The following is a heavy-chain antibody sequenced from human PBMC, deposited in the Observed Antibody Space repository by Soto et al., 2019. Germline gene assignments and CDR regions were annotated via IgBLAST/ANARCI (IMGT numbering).Heavy chain of an antibody. CDR2: IYYSGST. CDR1: GGSVSSGSYY. J-gene: IGHJ5*02. V-gene: IGHV4-61*01. D-gene: IGHD5-18*01. Sequence: PSETLSLTCTVSGGSVSSGSYYWSWIRQPPGKGLEWIGYIYYSGSTNYNPSLKSRVTISVDTSKNQFSLKLSSVTAADPAVYYCARGLGRYGGVHWFDPWGQGTLVTVYS. CDR3: ARGLGRYGGVHWFDP.